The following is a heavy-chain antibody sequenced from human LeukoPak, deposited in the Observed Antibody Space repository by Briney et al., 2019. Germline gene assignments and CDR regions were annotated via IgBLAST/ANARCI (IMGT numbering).Heavy chain of an antibody. CDR1: GYTFTSYD. CDR3: ASGLGYCRFDP. D-gene: IGHD2-15*01. Sequence: ASVTVSCTASGYTFTSYDINWVRQATRHGLEWMGWMNPNSGNTGYAQKFQGRVTMTRNTSISTAYMELSSLRSEDTAVYYCASGLGYCRFDPWGQGTLVTVSS. CDR2: MNPNSGNT. V-gene: IGHV1-8*01. J-gene: IGHJ5*02.